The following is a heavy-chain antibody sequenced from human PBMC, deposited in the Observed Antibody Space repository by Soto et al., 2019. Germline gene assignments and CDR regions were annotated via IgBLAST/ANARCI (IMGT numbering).Heavy chain of an antibody. V-gene: IGHV3-30*18. D-gene: IGHD2-15*01. J-gene: IGHJ4*02. CDR1: GFDFTYYA. CDR2: MSSDGSKI. Sequence: QVQLVESGGGAVQPGESLRLSCVASGFDFTYYAMHWVRQAPGKGLESVAVMSSDGSKIHHTDSVKGRFTISRDNSKKTLYLQMNKLRKEDTGVYFGVKDEEAGRSLGLFDYWGQGSVVCVSS. CDR3: VKDEEAGRSLGLFDY.